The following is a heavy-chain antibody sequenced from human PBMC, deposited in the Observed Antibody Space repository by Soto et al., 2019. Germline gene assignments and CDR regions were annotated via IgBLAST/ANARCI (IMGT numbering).Heavy chain of an antibody. CDR1: GYSFTSYW. V-gene: IGHV5-51*01. Sequence: RGESLKISCKGFGYSFTSYWIGWVRQMPGKGPEWMGVIYPGDSDTRYSPSFEGQVTISVDESISTAYLQWSSLKASDSAMYYCARRFTMYGDFDYRGQGTLVTVSS. CDR3: ARRFTMYGDFDY. J-gene: IGHJ4*02. CDR2: IYPGDSDT. D-gene: IGHD3-10*02.